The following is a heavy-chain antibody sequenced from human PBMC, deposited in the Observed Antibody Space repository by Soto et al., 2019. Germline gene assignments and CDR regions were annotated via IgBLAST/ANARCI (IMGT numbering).Heavy chain of an antibody. CDR3: ARCERPYYYYYGMDV. V-gene: IGHV5-51*01. CDR2: IYPGDSDT. D-gene: IGHD1-1*01. J-gene: IGHJ6*02. CDR1: GYSFTSYW. Sequence: GESLKISCQGSGYSFTSYWIGWVRQMPGKGLEWMGIIYPGDSDTRYSPSFQGEVTISADKSISTAYLQWSSLKASDTAMYYCARCERPYYYYYGMDVWGQGTTDNVSS.